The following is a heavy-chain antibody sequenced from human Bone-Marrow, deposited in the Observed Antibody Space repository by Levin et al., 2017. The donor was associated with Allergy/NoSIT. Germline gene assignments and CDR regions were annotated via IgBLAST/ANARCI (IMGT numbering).Heavy chain of an antibody. J-gene: IGHJ4*02. D-gene: IGHD2-2*02. V-gene: IGHV4-39*01. CDR3: ARHARGSCTSTTCHTDY. CDR2: VYYIGTT. CDR1: GGSISSSNYH. Sequence: ESLKISCTVSGGSISSSNYHWGWIRQPPGKGLEWVGTVYYIGTTYYNPSLQRRVTMSVDTSKNQFSLNLNSVTAADTAVYYCARHARGSCTSTTCHTDYWGQGTLVTVSS.